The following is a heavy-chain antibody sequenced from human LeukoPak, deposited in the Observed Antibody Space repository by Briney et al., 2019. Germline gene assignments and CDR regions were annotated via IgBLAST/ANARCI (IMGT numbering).Heavy chain of an antibody. V-gene: IGHV3-53*01. J-gene: IGHJ4*02. CDR3: AKPISGSYYPFDY. Sequence: GGSLRLSCAASGFTVSSNYMSWVRQAPGKGLEWVSVIYSGGSTYYADSVKGRFTISRDNSKNTLYLQMNSLRAEDTAVYYCAKPISGSYYPFDYWGQGTLVTVSS. CDR1: GFTVSSNY. D-gene: IGHD1-26*01. CDR2: IYSGGST.